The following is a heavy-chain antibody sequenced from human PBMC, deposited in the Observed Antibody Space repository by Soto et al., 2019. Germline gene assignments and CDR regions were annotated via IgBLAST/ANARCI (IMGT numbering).Heavy chain of an antibody. CDR1: GYTFTSYY. CDR2: INPSGGST. Sequence: ASVKVSCKASGYTFTSYYMHWVRQAPGQGLEWMGIINPSGGSTSYAQKFQGRVTMTRDTSTSTVYMELSSLRSEDTAVYYCARDSRSIAARGVFDYWGQGTLVTVSS. CDR3: ARDSRSIAARGVFDY. J-gene: IGHJ4*02. D-gene: IGHD6-6*01. V-gene: IGHV1-46*01.